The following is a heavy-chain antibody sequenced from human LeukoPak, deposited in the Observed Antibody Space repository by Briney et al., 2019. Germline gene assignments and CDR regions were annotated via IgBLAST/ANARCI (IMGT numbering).Heavy chain of an antibody. CDR3: ARGGYFDSSGYPNPLDY. J-gene: IGHJ4*02. CDR1: GVSFGGYY. D-gene: IGHD3-22*01. Sequence: SETLSLTCAVYGVSFGGYYWTWIRQSPGKGPEWIGEINHSGGTNYNPSLKRRVFMSVDTAKNQFSLKLNSVGAADTAVYYCARGGYFDSSGYPNPLDYWGQGTLVTVSS. CDR2: INHSGGT. V-gene: IGHV4-34*01.